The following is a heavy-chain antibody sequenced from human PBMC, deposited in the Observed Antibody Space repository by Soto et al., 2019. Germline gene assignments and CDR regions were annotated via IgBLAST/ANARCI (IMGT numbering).Heavy chain of an antibody. Sequence: PSETLSLTCAVSGGSIRSNNWWSWVRQTPGKGLEWIGEVYRTGSTNYDPSLESRLTISVDKSKNQFSLKLTSVTAADTAVYYYASARATIAAAAIFDCWGQGTLVTVAS. CDR3: ASARATIAAAAIFDC. CDR1: GGSIRSNNW. V-gene: IGHV4-4*02. D-gene: IGHD6-13*01. J-gene: IGHJ4*02. CDR2: VYRTGST.